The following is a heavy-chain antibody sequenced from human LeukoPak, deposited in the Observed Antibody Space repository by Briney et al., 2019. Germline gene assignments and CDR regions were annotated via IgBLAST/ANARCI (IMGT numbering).Heavy chain of an antibody. CDR2: VSSNGGNT. Sequence: GGSLRLSCAASGFTFSIYTMYWVRQAPGKGLEYVSGVSSNGGNTDYADSVKGRFTISRDNSKNTLYLQMVSLRAEDMAVYYCARKGEMASFDYWGQGTLVTVSS. CDR3: ARKGEMASFDY. D-gene: IGHD5-24*01. J-gene: IGHJ4*02. CDR1: GFTFSIYT. V-gene: IGHV3-64*02.